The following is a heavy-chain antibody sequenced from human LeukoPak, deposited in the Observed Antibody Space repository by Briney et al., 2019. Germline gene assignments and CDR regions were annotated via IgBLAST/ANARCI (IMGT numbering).Heavy chain of an antibody. CDR3: AREVLAYCGGDCYSQYYYYMDV. D-gene: IGHD2-21*02. J-gene: IGHJ6*03. Sequence: SETLSLTCAVYGGSFSGYYWSWIRQSPGKGLEWMGQIDHIGSTNYNPSLKSRVTISVDTSKNQFSLKPSSVTAADTAVYYCAREVLAYCGGDCYSQYYYYMDVWGKGTTVTISS. CDR1: GGSFSGYY. CDR2: IDHIGST. V-gene: IGHV4-34*01.